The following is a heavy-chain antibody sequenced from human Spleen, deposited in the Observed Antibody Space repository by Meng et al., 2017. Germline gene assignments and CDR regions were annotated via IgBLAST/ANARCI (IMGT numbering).Heavy chain of an antibody. D-gene: IGHD4-11*01. J-gene: IGHJ4*02. CDR3: ARGPTTMAHDFDY. CDR2: INHSGST. Sequence: QVQLRRWGEGLLKPSGTLSLPCVVSVGSFSDYYWSWIRQPPGKGLEWIGEINHSGSTNYNPSLESRATISVDTSQNNLSLKLSSVTAADSAVYYCARGPTTMAHDFDYWGQGTLVTVSS. V-gene: IGHV4-34*01. CDR1: VGSFSDYY.